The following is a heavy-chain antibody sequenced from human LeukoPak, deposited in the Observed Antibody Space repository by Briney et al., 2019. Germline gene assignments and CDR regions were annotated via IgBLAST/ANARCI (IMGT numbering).Heavy chain of an antibody. CDR2: IYHSGST. V-gene: IGHV4-38-2*02. D-gene: IGHD3-10*01. CDR1: GYSISSGYY. CDR3: ARMGSDYYVTIFDY. J-gene: IGHJ4*02. Sequence: PSETLSLTCTVSGYSISSGYYWGWIRQPPGKGLEWIGSIYHSGSTYSNPSLKSRVTISVDTSKNQFSLKLSSVTAADTAVYYCARMGSDYYVTIFDYWGQGTLVTVSS.